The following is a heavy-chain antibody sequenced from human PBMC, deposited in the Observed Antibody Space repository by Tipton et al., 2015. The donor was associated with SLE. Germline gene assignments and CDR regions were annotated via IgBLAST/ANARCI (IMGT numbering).Heavy chain of an antibody. CDR1: GFTFSSYS. CDR2: INSDGSST. CDR3: AREGYYDSSGYAFDI. J-gene: IGHJ3*02. Sequence: SLRLSCAASGFTFSSYSMNWVRQAPGKGLVWVSRINSDGSSTSYADSVKGRFTISRDNAKNTLYLQMNSLRAEDTAVYYCAREGYYDSSGYAFDIWGQGTMVTVSS. D-gene: IGHD3-22*01. V-gene: IGHV3-74*01.